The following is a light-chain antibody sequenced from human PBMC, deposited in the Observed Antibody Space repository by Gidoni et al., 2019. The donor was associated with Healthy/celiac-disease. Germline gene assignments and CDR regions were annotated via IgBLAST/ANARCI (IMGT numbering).Light chain of an antibody. V-gene: IGLV2-23*02. Sequence: QSALTQPASVSGSPGQSITISCTGTSSDVGGYNLVSWYQQHPSKAPKLMIYEVSKRPSGVSNRFSCSKSGNTASLTISGLQAEDEAGYYCCSYASNYVFGTGTKVTVL. CDR3: CSYASNYV. CDR2: EVS. CDR1: SSDVGGYNL. J-gene: IGLJ1*01.